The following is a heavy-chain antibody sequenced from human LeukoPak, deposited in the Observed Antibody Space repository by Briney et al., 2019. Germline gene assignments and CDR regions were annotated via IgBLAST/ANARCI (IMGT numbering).Heavy chain of an antibody. CDR2: INSDSYTI. Sequence: GGSLRLSCAAAGFSFDDYYMAWIRQAPGKGLEWISNINSDSYTIYYADSVKGRFTISRDNAKRSLYLQMDRLRAEDTAVYYRATDRGSRHSVEDWGHLDIWGQGTLVAVSS. J-gene: IGHJ4*02. D-gene: IGHD5/OR15-5a*01. CDR1: GFSFDDYY. V-gene: IGHV3-11*01. CDR3: ATDRGSRHSVEDWGHLDI.